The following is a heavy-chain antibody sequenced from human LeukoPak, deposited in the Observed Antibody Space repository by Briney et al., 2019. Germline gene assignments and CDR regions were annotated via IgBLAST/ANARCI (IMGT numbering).Heavy chain of an antibody. V-gene: IGHV4-59*01. J-gene: IGHJ4*02. CDR2: IYYSGST. Sequence: SETLSLTCTVSGGSISSYYWSWIRRPPGKGLEWIGYIYYSGSTNYNPSLKSRVTISVDTSKNQFSLKLSSVTAADTAVYYCARVSDGALDYWGQGTLVTVSS. CDR3: ARVSDGALDY. CDR1: GGSISSYY.